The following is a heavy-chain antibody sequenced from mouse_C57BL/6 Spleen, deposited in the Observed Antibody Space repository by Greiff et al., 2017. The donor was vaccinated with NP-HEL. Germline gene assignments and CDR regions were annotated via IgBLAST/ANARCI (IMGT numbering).Heavy chain of an antibody. V-gene: IGHV1-81*01. CDR1: GYTFTSYG. CDR3: ARRGELGPYYFDC. J-gene: IGHJ2*01. D-gene: IGHD4-1*01. Sequence: QVQLQQSGAELARPGASVKLSCKASGYTFTSYGISWVKQRTGQGLEWIGEIHPRSGNTYYNEKFKGKATLTADKSSSTAYMELRSLTSEDSAVDVCARRGELGPYYFDCWGHGTTLTFSS. CDR2: IHPRSGNT.